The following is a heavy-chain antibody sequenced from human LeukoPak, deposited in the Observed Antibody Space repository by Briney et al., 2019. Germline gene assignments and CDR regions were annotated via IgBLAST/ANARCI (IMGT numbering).Heavy chain of an antibody. J-gene: IGHJ4*02. D-gene: IGHD1-26*01. CDR1: GGSISSYY. CDR2: IYYSGST. V-gene: IGHV4-59*01. CDR3: ARGSGSYSFPESFDY. Sequence: SETLSLTCTVSGGSISSYYWTWIRQPPGKGLEWIGYIYYSGSTNYNPSLKSRVTISVDTSKNQFSLKLSSVTAADTAVYYCARGSGSYSFPESFDYWGQGTLVTVSS.